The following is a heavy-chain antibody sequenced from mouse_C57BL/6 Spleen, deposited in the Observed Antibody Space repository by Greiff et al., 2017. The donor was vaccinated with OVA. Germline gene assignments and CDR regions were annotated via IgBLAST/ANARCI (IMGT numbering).Heavy chain of an antibody. CDR2: ISSGGDYI. J-gene: IGHJ2*01. CDR1: GFTFSSYA. CDR3: TRAGYYFDY. V-gene: IGHV5-9-1*02. Sequence: EVKLMESGEGLVKPGGSLKLSCAASGFTFSSYAMSWVRQTPETRLEWVAYISSGGDYIYYADTVKGRFTISRDNARNTLYLQMSSLKSEDTAMYYCTRAGYYFDYWGQGTTLTVSS. D-gene: IGHD3-1*01.